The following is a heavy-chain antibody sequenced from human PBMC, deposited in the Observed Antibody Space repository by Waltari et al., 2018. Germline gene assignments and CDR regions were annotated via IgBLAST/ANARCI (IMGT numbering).Heavy chain of an antibody. CDR1: GYTFTGYY. CDR3: AREISSSEPYYFDY. V-gene: IGHV1-2*02. CDR2: INPNSGGT. Sequence: QVQLVQSGAEVKKPGASVKVSCKASGYTFTGYYIHCVRQDPGQGLEWMGWINPNSGGTNYAQKFQGRVTMTRDTSISTAYMELSRLRSDDTAVYYCAREISSSEPYYFDYWGQGTLVTVSS. J-gene: IGHJ4*02. D-gene: IGHD6-13*01.